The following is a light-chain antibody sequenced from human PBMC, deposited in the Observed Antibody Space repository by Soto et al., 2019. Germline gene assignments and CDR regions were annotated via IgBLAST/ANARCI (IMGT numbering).Light chain of an antibody. CDR1: QSVNNNY. CDR2: GAS. Sequence: TQSPGTLSLSPGERATLSXXXXQSVNNNYLAWYPHKPGQSPRLLIYGASIRATAIPDRFSGNGSGTDFTLTISRLEPEDSAVYYCQQHSRSITFGGGTKVETK. J-gene: IGKJ4*01. V-gene: IGKV3-20*01. CDR3: QQHSRSIT.